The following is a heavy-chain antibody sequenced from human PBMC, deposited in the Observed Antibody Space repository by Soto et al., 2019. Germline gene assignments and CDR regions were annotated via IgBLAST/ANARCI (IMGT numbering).Heavy chain of an antibody. J-gene: IGHJ4*02. V-gene: IGHV3-66*01. CDR1: GFTVSSNY. CDR3: GRAPGDTAMVFYKY. CDR2: IYSGGST. Sequence: GGSLRLSCAASGFTVSSNYMSWVRQAPGKGLEWVSVIYSGGSTYYADSVKGRFTISRDNSKNTLYLQMNSLRAEDTAVYCGGRAPGDTAMVFYKYGGQGTLVTVSS. D-gene: IGHD5-18*01.